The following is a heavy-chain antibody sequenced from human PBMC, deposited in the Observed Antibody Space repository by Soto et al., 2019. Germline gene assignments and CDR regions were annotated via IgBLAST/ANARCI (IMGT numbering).Heavy chain of an antibody. V-gene: IGHV4-61*01. J-gene: IGHJ4*02. CDR3: ARGPSLGYTDY. D-gene: IGHD3-16*01. Sequence: QVQLQESGPGLVKPSETLSLTCTVSGGSVSSGSYYWSWIRQPPGKGLEWIGYIYYSGSTNYNPSLKSRVTISVDTSKNQCSLKLSSVTAADTAVYYCARGPSLGYTDYWGQGTLVTVSS. CDR2: IYYSGST. CDR1: GGSVSSGSYY.